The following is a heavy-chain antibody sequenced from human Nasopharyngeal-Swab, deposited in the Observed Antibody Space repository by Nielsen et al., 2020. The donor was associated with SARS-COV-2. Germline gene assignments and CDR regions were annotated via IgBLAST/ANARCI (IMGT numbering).Heavy chain of an antibody. CDR2: ISYDGSNK. D-gene: IGHD1-26*01. V-gene: IGHV3-30*04. J-gene: IGHJ4*02. CDR3: ARPSSGSYQSYFYY. Sequence: GESLKISCAASGFTFSSYAMHWVRQAPGKGLEWVAVISYDGSNKYYADSVTGRFTISRDNSKNTLYLQMNSLRAEDTAVYYCARPSSGSYQSYFYYWGQGTLVTVSS. CDR1: GFTFSSYA.